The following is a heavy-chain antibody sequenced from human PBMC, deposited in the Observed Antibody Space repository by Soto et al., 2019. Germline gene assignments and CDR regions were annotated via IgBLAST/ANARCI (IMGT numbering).Heavy chain of an antibody. V-gene: IGHV3-23*01. D-gene: IGHD4-17*01. CDR1: GLTFSSYA. CDR3: AKDLYGDYGATGED. J-gene: IGHJ4*02. Sequence: EVQLLESGGGSVRPGGSLRLSCAASGLTFSSYAMTWVRQAPGKGLEWVSVIGGSTSSTYYADSVKGRFTISRDNSKNTLYLQMNRMRAEDTAVYYCAKDLYGDYGATGEDWGQGTLVTVSS. CDR2: IGGSTSST.